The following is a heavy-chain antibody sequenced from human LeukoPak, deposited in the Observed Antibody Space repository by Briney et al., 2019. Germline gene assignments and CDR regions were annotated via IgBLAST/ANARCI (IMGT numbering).Heavy chain of an antibody. Sequence: SETLSLTCTVSGGSISSYYWSWIRQPAGKGLEWIGRIYTSGSTNYNPSLKSRVTMSVDTSKNQFSLKLSSVTAADTAVYYCARGVPYYDNRGYFFDYWGQGTLVTVSS. V-gene: IGHV4-4*07. CDR3: ARGVPYYDNRGYFFDY. CDR1: GGSISSYY. CDR2: IYTSGST. D-gene: IGHD3-22*01. J-gene: IGHJ4*02.